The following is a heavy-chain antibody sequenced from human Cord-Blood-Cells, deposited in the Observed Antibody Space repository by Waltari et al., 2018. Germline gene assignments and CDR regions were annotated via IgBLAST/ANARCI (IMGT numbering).Heavy chain of an antibody. J-gene: IGHJ4*02. D-gene: IGHD3-10*01. CDR3: ATSRPEPSGSYLVDY. CDR2: FDPEDGET. V-gene: IGHV1-24*01. CDR1: GYTLTELA. Sequence: QVQLVQSGAEVKKPGPAVKVSCKVSGYTLTELAMHPGRQAPGKGLEWMGGFDPEDGETINERKFQGRVTMPEDTSTDTAYMELSRLRSEDTAVYYCATSRPEPSGSYLVDYWGQGTLVTVSS.